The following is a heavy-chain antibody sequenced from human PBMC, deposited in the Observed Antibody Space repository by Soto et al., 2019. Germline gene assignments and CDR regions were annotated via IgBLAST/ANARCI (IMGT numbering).Heavy chain of an antibody. CDR3: AKYTYTSRYSFFGMHV. CDR2: IRSKAYGVTT. V-gene: IGHV3-49*03. J-gene: IGHJ6*02. Sequence: GGSLRLCCTTSGFTFSDYAISWFRQAPGKGLEWVGVIRSKAYGVTTDYAASVKGRFAISRDDSKSTAYLQMNSVTTEDTAVYFCAKYTYTSRYSFFGMHVCGHATTLTVSS. CDR1: GFTFSDYA. D-gene: IGHD3-9*01.